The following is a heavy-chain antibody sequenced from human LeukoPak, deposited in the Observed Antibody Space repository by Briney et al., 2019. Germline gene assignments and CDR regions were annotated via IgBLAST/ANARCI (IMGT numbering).Heavy chain of an antibody. D-gene: IGHD3-22*01. CDR3: ARDWTSGYGDY. CDR2: INPNSGGT. V-gene: IGHV1-2*02. J-gene: IGHJ4*02. CDR1: GYTFTGYY. Sequence: ASVKVSCKASGYTFTGYYMHWVRQAPGQGLAWMGWINPNSGGTNYAQKFQGRVTMTRDTSISTAYMELSNLRSDDTAVYYCARDWTSGYGDYWGQGTLVTVSS.